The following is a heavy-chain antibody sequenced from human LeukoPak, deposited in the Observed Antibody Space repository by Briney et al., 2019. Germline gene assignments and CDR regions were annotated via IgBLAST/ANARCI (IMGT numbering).Heavy chain of an antibody. J-gene: IGHJ4*02. D-gene: IGHD1-26*01. Sequence: PSETLSLTCTVSGGSVFSTSFYWGWIRQPPGKGLEWIGSMYYDGTTYHNPSLKSRVTISVDTSNSQFSLRLTSVTAAHTAVYFCARRSDSGSDDGEDYFNYWGQGTLVTVSS. CDR2: MYYDGTT. CDR3: ARRSDSGSDDGEDYFNY. V-gene: IGHV4-39*01. CDR1: GGSVFSTSFY.